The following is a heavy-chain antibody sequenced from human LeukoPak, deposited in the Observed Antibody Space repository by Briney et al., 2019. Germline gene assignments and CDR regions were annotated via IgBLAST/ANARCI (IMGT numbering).Heavy chain of an antibody. Sequence: GGSLRLSCVASGFTVSSDYMSWVRQAPGKGLEWVSVVYSDGNTYYADSVRGRFTISGDNSKNTVSLQMNRLRVEDTAVYYCARALWDYWGQGTLVTVSS. J-gene: IGHJ4*02. V-gene: IGHV3-66*01. CDR2: VYSDGNT. CDR1: GFTVSSDY. D-gene: IGHD3-16*01. CDR3: ARALWDY.